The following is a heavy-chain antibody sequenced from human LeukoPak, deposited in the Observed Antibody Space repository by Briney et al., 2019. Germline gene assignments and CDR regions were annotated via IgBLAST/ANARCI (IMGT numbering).Heavy chain of an antibody. V-gene: IGHV1-69*06. CDR3: ARDHYGDYRRDAFDI. Sequence: ASVTVSCKASGDTFSGYAISWVRQAPGQGLEWMGGIIPIFGTANYAQKFQGRVTITADKSTSTAYMELSSLRSEDTAVYYCARDHYGDYRRDAFDIWGQGTMVTVSS. CDR2: IIPIFGTA. CDR1: GDTFSGYA. J-gene: IGHJ3*02. D-gene: IGHD4-17*01.